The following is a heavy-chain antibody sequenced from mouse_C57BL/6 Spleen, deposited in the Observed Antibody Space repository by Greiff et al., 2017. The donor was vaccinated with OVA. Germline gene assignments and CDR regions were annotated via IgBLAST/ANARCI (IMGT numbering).Heavy chain of an antibody. CDR3: ARAFTTPFDY. Sequence: EVQVVESGPGLVKPSPSLSLSCSVTGYSITSGYYWNWIRQFPGNKLEWMGYISYDGSNNYNPSLKNRSSITRDTSKNQVFLKLNTVTTEDTATYYCARAFTTPFDYWGQGTTLTVSS. CDR1: GYSITSGYY. V-gene: IGHV3-6*01. J-gene: IGHJ2*01. CDR2: ISYDGSN. D-gene: IGHD2-12*01.